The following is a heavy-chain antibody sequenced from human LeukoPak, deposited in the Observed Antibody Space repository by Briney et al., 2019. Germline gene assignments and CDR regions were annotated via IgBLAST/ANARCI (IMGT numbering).Heavy chain of an antibody. CDR3: ARGRGYWNYCGMDV. CDR2: IYYDGST. D-gene: IGHD2-8*02. Sequence: SETLSLTCTVSGVSFSSYYWSWIRQPPGKGLEWIGYIYYDGSTNYSPSLKSRVTISVDTSKNQFSLKLNSVTAADTAVYYCARGRGYWNYCGMDVWGQGTTVTVSS. V-gene: IGHV4-59*01. CDR1: GVSFSSYY. J-gene: IGHJ6*02.